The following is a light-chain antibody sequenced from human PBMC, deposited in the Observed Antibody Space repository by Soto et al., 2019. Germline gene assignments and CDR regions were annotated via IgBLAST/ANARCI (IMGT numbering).Light chain of an antibody. J-gene: IGKJ5*01. CDR1: QSVSSN. CDR3: HQYNNWPPIT. V-gene: IGKV3-15*01. CDR2: GAS. Sequence: EIVMPQSPATLSVSPGEGVTLSCRASQSVSSNLAWYQQRPGQAPRLLIYGASTRATGIPARFSGSGSGTEFTLTISSLQSEDFAVYYCHQYNNWPPITFGQGTRLEIK.